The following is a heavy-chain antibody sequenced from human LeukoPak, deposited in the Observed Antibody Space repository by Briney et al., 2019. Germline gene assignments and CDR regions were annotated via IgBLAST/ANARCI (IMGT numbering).Heavy chain of an antibody. J-gene: IGHJ4*01. Sequence: PGGSLRLSCAASGFIFSRYYMSWVRQAPGKGLEWVSVLFSGGDTYYADSVKDRFSISRDRSRETLFLQMNSLRADDTAVYYCARQGYDSGFDYWGHGTMVTVSS. D-gene: IGHD5-12*01. CDR1: GFIFSRYY. CDR2: LFSGGDT. CDR3: ARQGYDSGFDY. V-gene: IGHV3-66*04.